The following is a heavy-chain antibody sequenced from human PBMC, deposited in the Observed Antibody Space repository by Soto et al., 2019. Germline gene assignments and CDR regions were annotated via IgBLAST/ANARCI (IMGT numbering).Heavy chain of an antibody. CDR1: GFTFSSYG. Sequence: PGGALRLSCAASGFTFSSYGMHWVRQAPGKGLEWVAVIWYDGSNKYYADSVKGRFTISRDNSKNTLYLQMNSLRAEDTAVYYCARDITIFGALDYWGQGTLVTVSS. V-gene: IGHV3-33*01. J-gene: IGHJ4*02. D-gene: IGHD3-3*01. CDR3: ARDITIFGALDY. CDR2: IWYDGSNK.